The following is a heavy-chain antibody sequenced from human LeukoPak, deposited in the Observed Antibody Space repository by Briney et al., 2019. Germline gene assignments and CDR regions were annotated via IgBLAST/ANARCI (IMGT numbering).Heavy chain of an antibody. J-gene: IGHJ4*02. D-gene: IGHD6-19*01. V-gene: IGHV4-59*12. Sequence: PSETLSLTCTVSGGSISSYYWSWIRQPPGKGLEWIGYIYYSGSTYYNPSLKSRVTISVDTSKNQFSLKLSSVTAADTAVYYCARGWLVPTPDYWGQGTLVTVSS. CDR1: GGSISSYY. CDR2: IYYSGST. CDR3: ARGWLVPTPDY.